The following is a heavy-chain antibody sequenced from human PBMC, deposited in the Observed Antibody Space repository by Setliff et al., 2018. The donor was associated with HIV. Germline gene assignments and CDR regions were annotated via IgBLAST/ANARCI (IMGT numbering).Heavy chain of an antibody. CDR2: INPNGGST. Sequence: GPSVKVSCKASGYTFISHYIHWVRQAPGQGPEWMGRINPNGGSTTYAQKFQGRITMTRDTSTSTVYMDLSRLTSEDTAVYYCARGRSWGDYDAFNIWGQGTMVTVSS. J-gene: IGHJ3*02. D-gene: IGHD1-26*01. CDR1: GYTFISHY. CDR3: ARGRSWGDYDAFNI. V-gene: IGHV1-46*01.